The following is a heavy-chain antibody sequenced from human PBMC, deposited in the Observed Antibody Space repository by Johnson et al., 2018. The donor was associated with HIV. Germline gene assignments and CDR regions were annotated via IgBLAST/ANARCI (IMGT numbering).Heavy chain of an antibody. CDR1: GFTFDDYA. CDR3: ASSSPRDAFDI. Sequence: VQLVESGGGLVQPGGSLRLSCAASGFTFDDYAMHWVRQAPGKGLEWVSGISWNSDTIRYADSVKGRFTISRDNAKNSLYLQMNSLRAEDTAVYYCASSSPRDAFDIWGQGTMVTVSS. V-gene: IGHV3-9*01. D-gene: IGHD3-10*01. J-gene: IGHJ3*02. CDR2: ISWNSDTI.